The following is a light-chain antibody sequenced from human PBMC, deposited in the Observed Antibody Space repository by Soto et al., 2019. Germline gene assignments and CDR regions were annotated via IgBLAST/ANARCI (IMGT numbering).Light chain of an antibody. V-gene: IGKV1-5*03. Sequence: DIQMTQSPSTLSASVGDRVTITCRASQSISYWLGWYQQKPGKAPNLLIYKASSLESGVPSRFSGSGSGTEFTLTISSLQPDDFATYYCRHYNTYSPPYTFGQGTKLEIK. CDR2: KAS. CDR1: QSISYW. J-gene: IGKJ2*01. CDR3: RHYNTYSPPYT.